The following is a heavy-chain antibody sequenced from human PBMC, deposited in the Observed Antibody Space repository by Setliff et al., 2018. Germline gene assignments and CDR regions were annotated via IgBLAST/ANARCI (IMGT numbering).Heavy chain of an antibody. CDR3: TTGSVCVGDCYSGRLNY. CDR2: ISSSSSYT. CDR1: GFTFSDYY. Sequence: PGGSLRLSCAASGFTFSDYYMSWIRQAPGKGLEWVSYISSSSSYTNYADSVKGRFTISRDNAKNSLYLQMNSLKTEDTAVYYCTTGSVCVGDCYSGRLNYWGQGTLVTVSS. V-gene: IGHV3-11*03. J-gene: IGHJ4*02. D-gene: IGHD2-21*02.